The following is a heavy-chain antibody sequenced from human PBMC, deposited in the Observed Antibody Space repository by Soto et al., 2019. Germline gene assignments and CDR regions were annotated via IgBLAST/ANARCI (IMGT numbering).Heavy chain of an antibody. V-gene: IGHV1-8*01. D-gene: IGHD6-25*01. CDR3: AMGEGSGNFDY. Sequence: QVQLVQSGAEVKKPGASVKVSCKASGYTFTSSDINWVRQASGQGLEWLGWMNPNNDNTGYAQKFQGRVTMTRNTSMSTAYMELSSLSSEDTAVYYCAMGEGSGNFDYWGQGTLVTVAS. CDR1: GYTFTSSD. CDR2: MNPNNDNT. J-gene: IGHJ4*02.